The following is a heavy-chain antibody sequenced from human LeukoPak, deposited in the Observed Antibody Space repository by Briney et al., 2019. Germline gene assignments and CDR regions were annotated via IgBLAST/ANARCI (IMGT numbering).Heavy chain of an antibody. CDR1: GFTVISNY. D-gene: IGHD3-22*01. V-gene: IGHV3-23*01. CDR3: AKTGGSGIVVVISKEYYFDY. CDR2: ISGSGGST. Sequence: GGPLRLSCAASGFTVISNYMSWVRQAPGKGGEWGSGISGSGGSTYYTDAVKGGVSISRDNAKKTLHLQMNSLRAEDTAVYYCAKTGGSGIVVVISKEYYFDYWGQGTLVTVSS. J-gene: IGHJ4*02.